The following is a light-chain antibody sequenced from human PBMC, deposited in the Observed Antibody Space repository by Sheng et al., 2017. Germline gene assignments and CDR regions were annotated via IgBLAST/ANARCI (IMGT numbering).Light chain of an antibody. J-gene: IGKJ2*01. Sequence: QSPESLAVSLGERATINCKSSQSVLYSSNNKNYLAWYQQKPGQPPKLLIYWASTRESGVPDRFSGSGSGTDFTLTISSLQAEDVAVYYCQQYYSSPYTFGQGTKLEI. CDR1: QSVLYSSNNKNY. CDR3: QQYYSSPYT. V-gene: IGKV4-1*01. CDR2: WAS.